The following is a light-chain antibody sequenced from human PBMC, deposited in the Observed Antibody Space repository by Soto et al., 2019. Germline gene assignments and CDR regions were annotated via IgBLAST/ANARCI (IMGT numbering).Light chain of an antibody. CDR3: SSYTTINTLFLV. V-gene: IGLV2-14*01. CDR1: STDVGNDNF. CDR2: EVS. Sequence: QSVLTLPASGSGSTAQSITISCTGTSTDVGNDNFISWYQHHPGKAPKLIIYEVSYRPSGVSHRFSGSKSGNTASLTISVLQSEDEADYYCSSYTTINTLFLVFRNGTKVTVL. J-gene: IGLJ1*01.